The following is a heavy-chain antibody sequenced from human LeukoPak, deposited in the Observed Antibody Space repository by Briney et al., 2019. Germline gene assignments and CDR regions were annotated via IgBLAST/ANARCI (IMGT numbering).Heavy chain of an antibody. J-gene: IGHJ4*02. CDR2: VYTSGST. V-gene: IGHV4-4*07. D-gene: IGHD3-3*01. Sequence: SETLSLTCTVSGGSIINYSWSWIRQPAGRGLEWIGRVYTSGSTNYNPSLKSRVTMSVDTSKNQFSLKLSSVTAADTAVCYCARGSGYSGYYFDYWGQGTLVTVSS. CDR3: ARGSGYSGYYFDY. CDR1: GGSIINYS.